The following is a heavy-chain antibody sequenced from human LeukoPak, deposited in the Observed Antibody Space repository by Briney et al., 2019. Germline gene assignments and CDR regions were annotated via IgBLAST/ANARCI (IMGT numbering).Heavy chain of an antibody. CDR3: ARQTGSGLFTLP. D-gene: IGHD3/OR15-3a*01. J-gene: IGHJ4*02. V-gene: IGHV4-59*01. CDR2: IYYSGST. CDR1: GGSISSYY. Sequence: PSETLSLTCTVSGGSISSYYWSWIRQPPGKGLERIGYIYYSGSTNYNPSLKSRVTVSVDTSKNQFSLKLSSVTAADTAVYYCARQTGSGLFTLPGGQGTLVTVSS.